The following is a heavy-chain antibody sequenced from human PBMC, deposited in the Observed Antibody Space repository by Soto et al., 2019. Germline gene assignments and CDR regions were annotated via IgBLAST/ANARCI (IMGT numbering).Heavy chain of an antibody. D-gene: IGHD3-10*02. CDR2: IIPIFGTA. J-gene: IGHJ6*02. Sequence: SVKVSCKASGGTFSSYAISWVRQAPGQGLEWMGGIIPIFGTANYAQKFQGRVTITADESTSTAYMELSSLRSEDTAVYYCASRAPLCPLDQGFVCDYGMDVWGQGTTVTVSS. V-gene: IGHV1-69*13. CDR1: GGTFSSYA. CDR3: ASRAPLCPLDQGFVCDYGMDV.